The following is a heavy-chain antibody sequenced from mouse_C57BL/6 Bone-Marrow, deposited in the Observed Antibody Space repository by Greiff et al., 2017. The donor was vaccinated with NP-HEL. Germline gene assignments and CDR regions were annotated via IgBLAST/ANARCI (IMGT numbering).Heavy chain of an antibody. V-gene: IGHV1-55*01. Sequence: QVHVKQPGAELVKPGASVKMSCKASGYTFTSYWITWVKQRPGQGLEWIGDIYPGSGSTNYNEKFKSKATLTVDTSSSTAYMQLSSLTSEDSAVYYCARIWYFDVWGTGTTVTVSS. J-gene: IGHJ1*03. CDR3: ARIWYFDV. CDR2: IYPGSGST. CDR1: GYTFTSYW.